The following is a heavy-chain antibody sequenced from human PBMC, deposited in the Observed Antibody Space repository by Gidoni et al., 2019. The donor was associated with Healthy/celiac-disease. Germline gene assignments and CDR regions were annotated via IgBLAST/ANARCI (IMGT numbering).Heavy chain of an antibody. CDR2: IYYSGST. D-gene: IGHD4-17*01. Sequence: QVQLQESGPGLVKPSQTLSLTCAVSGGSISSGGYYWSWIRQPPGTGLEWIGYIYYSGSTYYNPSLKSRVTISVDTSKNQFSLKLSSVTAADTAVYYCARGADYGEYYLDYWGQGTLVTVSS. V-gene: IGHV4-30-4*01. CDR3: ARGADYGEYYLDY. CDR1: GGSISSGGYY. J-gene: IGHJ4*02.